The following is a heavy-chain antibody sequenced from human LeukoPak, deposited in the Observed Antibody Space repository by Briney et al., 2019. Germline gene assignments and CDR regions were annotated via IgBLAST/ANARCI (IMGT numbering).Heavy chain of an antibody. J-gene: IGHJ6*03. CDR1: AFTFWIYV. CDR3: AKDRITYYYDSSGYYYGYYMDV. Sequence: GGSLRLSCAASAFTFWIYVMHWVREAPGRGLEWVAFIRYDGSNKYYGDYVKGRFTISRDNSKNTLYLQMNTLRAEDTAVYYCAKDRITYYYDSSGYYYGYYMDVWGKGTTVTISS. D-gene: IGHD3-22*01. CDR2: IRYDGSNK. V-gene: IGHV3-30*02.